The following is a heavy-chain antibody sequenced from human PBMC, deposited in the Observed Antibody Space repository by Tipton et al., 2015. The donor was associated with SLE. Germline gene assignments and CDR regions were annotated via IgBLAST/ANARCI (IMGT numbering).Heavy chain of an antibody. J-gene: IGHJ5*02. D-gene: IGHD3-16*01. V-gene: IGHV4-39*07. CDR2: IYYSGST. Sequence: GLVKPSETLSLTCIVSGDFISSSSYYWGWIRQPPGKGLEWIGSIYYSGSTYYNPSLKSRVTISVDTSKNQFSLKLSSVTAADTAVYYCARGLGSPCGQGTLVTVSS. CDR1: GDFISSSSYY. CDR3: ARGLGSP.